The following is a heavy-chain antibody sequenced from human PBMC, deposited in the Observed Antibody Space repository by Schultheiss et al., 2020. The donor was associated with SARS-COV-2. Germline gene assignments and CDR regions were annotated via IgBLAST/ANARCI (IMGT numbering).Heavy chain of an antibody. J-gene: IGHJ4*02. CDR3: AVVGEMADY. CDR2: ISGSGGST. CDR1: GFTFSSYA. Sequence: GGSLRLSCAASGFTFSSYAMSWVRQAPGKGLEWVSAISGSGGSTYYADSVKGRFTIARDNSKNTLYLQRNSLRAEDTAVYYCAVVGEMADYWGQGTLVTGSS. V-gene: IGHV3-23*01. D-gene: IGHD5-24*01.